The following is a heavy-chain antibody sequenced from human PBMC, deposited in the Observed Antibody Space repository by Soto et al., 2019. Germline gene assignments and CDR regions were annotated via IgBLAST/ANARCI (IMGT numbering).Heavy chain of an antibody. CDR2: IHSIGST. D-gene: IGHD2-2*01. CDR3: ASETMRASYNS. J-gene: IGHJ4*02. CDR1: GGSITNRSYY. Sequence: SEPLSLTCTVSGGSITNRSYYWDWIRQPPGKGLEWIASIHSIGSTYYNPSLKRRIIISIDTSKNQFSLKLSSVTAADTAVYFCASETMRASYNSWGQGTMVTVAS. V-gene: IGHV4-39*01.